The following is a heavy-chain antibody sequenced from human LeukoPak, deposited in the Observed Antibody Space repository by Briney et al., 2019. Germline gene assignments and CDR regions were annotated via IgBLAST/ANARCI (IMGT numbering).Heavy chain of an antibody. CDR2: ISYDVSNK. CDR3: ARAWWALRAHTDTLPDY. J-gene: IGHJ4*02. D-gene: IGHD1-26*01. Sequence: PGGSLRLSCAPSGFTFSSYAMRWVREAPGKGLWWGAVISYDVSNKYYADSGKGAFTISRDNYKTMMYLKTNRLRAEDTAVYYCARAWWALRAHTDTLPDYWGQGTLVTVSS. CDR1: GFTFSSYA. V-gene: IGHV3-30*04.